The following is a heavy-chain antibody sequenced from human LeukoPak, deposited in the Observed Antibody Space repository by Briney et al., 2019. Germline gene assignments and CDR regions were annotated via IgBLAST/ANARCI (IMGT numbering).Heavy chain of an antibody. V-gene: IGHV3-33*01. CDR1: GFTFSSYG. CDR3: ARGGYSSLPVWFDP. Sequence: PGRSLRLSCAASGFTFSSYGMHWVRQAPGKGLEWVAVIWYDGSNKYYADSVKGRFTISRDNSKNTLYLQMNSLRAEDTAVYYCARGGYSSLPVWFDPWGQGTLVTVSS. J-gene: IGHJ5*02. D-gene: IGHD6-13*01. CDR2: IWYDGSNK.